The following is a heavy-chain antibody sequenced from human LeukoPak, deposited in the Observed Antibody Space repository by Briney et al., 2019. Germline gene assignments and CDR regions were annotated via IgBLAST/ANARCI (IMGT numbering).Heavy chain of an antibody. CDR2: IGGGGTP. J-gene: IGHJ4*02. V-gene: IGHV3-23*01. CDR1: GFTFNTHA. Sequence: GGSLRLSCEASGFTFNTHAMSWVRQAPGRGLEWVSAIGGGGTPYYADSVKGRFTISRDNSKNTLYLQMNSLRAEDTAVYYCAKDDHGGSGWRDYFDQWGQGTLVTVSS. CDR3: AKDDHGGSGWRDYFDQ. D-gene: IGHD6-19*01.